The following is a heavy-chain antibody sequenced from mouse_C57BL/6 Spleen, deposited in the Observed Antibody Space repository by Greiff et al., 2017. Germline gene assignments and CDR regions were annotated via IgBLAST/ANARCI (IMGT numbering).Heavy chain of an antibody. D-gene: IGHD1-1*01. CDR1: GYSITSCYY. CDR2: ISYDGSN. V-gene: IGHV3-6*01. CDR3: ARVPLYYYGSSGWYFDV. Sequence: EVKLQESGPGLVKPSQSLSLTCSVTGYSITSCYYWNWIRQFPGNKLEWMGYISYDGSNNYNPSLKNRISITRDTSKNQFFLKLNSVTTEDTATYYCARVPLYYYGSSGWYFDVWGTGTTVTVSS. J-gene: IGHJ1*03.